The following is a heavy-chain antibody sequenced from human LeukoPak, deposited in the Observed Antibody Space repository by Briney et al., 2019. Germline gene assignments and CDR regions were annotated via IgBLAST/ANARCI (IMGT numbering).Heavy chain of an antibody. D-gene: IGHD3-22*01. V-gene: IGHV4-59*01. Sequence: SETLSLTCTVSGGAISSYYWNWIRQPPGEGLEWIGYIYYSGGTKYNPSLMSRVTISVDRAQSQFSLSLSSATAADTAVYYCARDGLYDSSGYYMDSWGQGTLVIVSS. CDR1: GGAISSYY. CDR2: IYYSGGT. CDR3: ARDGLYDSSGYYMDS. J-gene: IGHJ4*02.